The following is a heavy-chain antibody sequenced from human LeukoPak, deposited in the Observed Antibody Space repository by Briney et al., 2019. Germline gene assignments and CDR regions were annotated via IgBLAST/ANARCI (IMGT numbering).Heavy chain of an antibody. CDR2: IYYSGST. J-gene: IGHJ4*02. CDR1: GGSISSYY. D-gene: IGHD3-22*01. CDR3: ARTPPYYYDSSGYYWYYFDY. V-gene: IGHV4-59*01. Sequence: PSETLSLTCTVSGGSISSYYWSWIRQPLGKGLEWIGYIYYSGSTNYNPSLKSRVTISVDTSKNQFSLKLSSVTAADTAVYYCARTPPYYYDSSGYYWYYFDYWGQGTLVTVSS.